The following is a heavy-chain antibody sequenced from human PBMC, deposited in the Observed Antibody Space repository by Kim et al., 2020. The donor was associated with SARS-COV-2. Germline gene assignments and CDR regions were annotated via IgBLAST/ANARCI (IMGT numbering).Heavy chain of an antibody. Sequence: GGSLRLSCAASGFTFSSYGMHWVRQAPGKGLEWVAVISYDGSNKYYADSVKGRFTISRDNSKNTLYLQMNSLRAEDTAVYYCAKVGAYSSSWQYYYYDMDVWGQGSTVAVSS. CDR1: GFTFSSYG. D-gene: IGHD6-13*01. V-gene: IGHV3-30*18. CDR2: ISYDGSNK. CDR3: AKVGAYSSSWQYYYYDMDV. J-gene: IGHJ6*02.